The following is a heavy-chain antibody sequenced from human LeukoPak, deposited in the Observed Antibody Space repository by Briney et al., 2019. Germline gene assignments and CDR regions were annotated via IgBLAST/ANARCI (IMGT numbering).Heavy chain of an antibody. V-gene: IGHV3-21*01. CDR1: GFTFSSYS. D-gene: IGHD6-19*01. CDR3: ARDTGYSSGWYDY. Sequence: GGSLRLSCAASGFTFSSYSMNWVRQAPGKGLEWVSSISSSSYIYYADSVKGRFTISRDNAKNSLYLQMNSLRAEDTAVYYCARDTGYSSGWYDYWGQGTLVTVSP. CDR2: ISSSSYI. J-gene: IGHJ4*02.